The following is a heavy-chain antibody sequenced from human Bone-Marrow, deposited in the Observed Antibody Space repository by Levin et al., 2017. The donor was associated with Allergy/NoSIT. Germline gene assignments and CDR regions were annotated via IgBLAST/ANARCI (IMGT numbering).Heavy chain of an antibody. CDR2: IQTETEGGST. V-gene: IGHV3-15*01. Sequence: NSGGSLRLSCAASGFSFNNAWMNWVRQVPGKGLEWVGRIQTETEGGSTDYAAAVKDRFTISRDDSKNILYLQMHSLKTEDTAVYYCATGTFIVGYYYGMDVWGQGTTVTVSS. D-gene: IGHD2-15*01. CDR3: ATGTFIVGYYYGMDV. CDR1: GFSFNNAW. J-gene: IGHJ6*02.